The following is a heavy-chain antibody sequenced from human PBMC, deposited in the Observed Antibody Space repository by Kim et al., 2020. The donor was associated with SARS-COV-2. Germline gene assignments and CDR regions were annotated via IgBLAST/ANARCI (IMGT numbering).Heavy chain of an antibody. CDR1: GFTFSSYA. D-gene: IGHD6-19*01. V-gene: IGHV3-30*04. J-gene: IGHJ4*02. Sequence: GGSLRLSCAASGFTFSSYAMHWVRQAPGKGLEWVAVISYDGSNKYYADSVKGRFTISRDNSKNTLYLQMNSLRAEDTAVYYCARVWYSSGWSGRAYWGQGTLVTVSS. CDR3: ARVWYSSGWSGRAY. CDR2: ISYDGSNK.